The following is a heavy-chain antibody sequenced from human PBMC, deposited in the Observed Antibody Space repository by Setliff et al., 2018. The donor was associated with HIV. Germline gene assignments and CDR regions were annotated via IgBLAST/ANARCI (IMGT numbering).Heavy chain of an antibody. CDR1: GGSFSANY. Sequence: PSETLSLTCAVYGGSFSANYWTWIRQPPGEGLEWIGEIHHTGSTNYNTSLKSRVTISADTAKKHFSLKLSSVTAADTAMYYCARADIYGYVDFWGQGTLVTVST. D-gene: IGHD5-18*01. CDR2: IHHTGST. CDR3: ARADIYGYVDF. V-gene: IGHV4-34*01. J-gene: IGHJ4*02.